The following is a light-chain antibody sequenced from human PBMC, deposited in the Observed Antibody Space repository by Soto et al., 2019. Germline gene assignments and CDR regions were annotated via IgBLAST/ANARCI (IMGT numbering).Light chain of an antibody. CDR2: ELS. CDR1: SRDAGGHDY. V-gene: IGLV2-8*01. CDR3: SSYVTGNSLI. J-gene: IGLJ2*01. Sequence: QSALTQPPSASGSPGQSVTISCTGTSRDAGGHDYVSWYQQHPGKAPKLMIYELSKRPSGVPDRFSGSKSGNTASLTVSGLQAEDEADYYCSSYVTGNSLIFGGGTKLTVL.